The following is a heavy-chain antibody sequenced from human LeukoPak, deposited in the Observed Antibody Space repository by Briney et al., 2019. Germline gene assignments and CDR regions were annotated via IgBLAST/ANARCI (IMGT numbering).Heavy chain of an antibody. J-gene: IGHJ5*02. V-gene: IGHV1-24*01. CDR2: FDPEDGET. D-gene: IGHD3-10*01. CDR3: ARDFGSGVFDP. CDR1: GFTFNIYN. Sequence: GGSLRLSCAASGFTFNIYNMNWVRQAPGKGLEWMGGFDPEDGETIYAQKFQGRVTMTEDTSTDTAYMELSSLRSEDTTIYYCARDFGSGVFDPWGQGTLVTVSS.